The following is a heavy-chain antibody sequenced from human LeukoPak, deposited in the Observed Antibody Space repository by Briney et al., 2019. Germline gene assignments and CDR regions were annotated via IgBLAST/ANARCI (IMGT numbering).Heavy chain of an antibody. CDR1: GFTFDDYA. CDR3: AKDVNYYASGSPFDY. Sequence: GGSLTLSCAASGFTFDDYAMHWVRQAPGKGLEWVSGISWNSGYIGYADSVKGRFTISRDNAKNSLYLQMNSLRSEDTALYYCAKDVNYYASGSPFDYWGQGTLVTVSS. J-gene: IGHJ4*02. V-gene: IGHV3-9*01. D-gene: IGHD3-10*01. CDR2: ISWNSGYI.